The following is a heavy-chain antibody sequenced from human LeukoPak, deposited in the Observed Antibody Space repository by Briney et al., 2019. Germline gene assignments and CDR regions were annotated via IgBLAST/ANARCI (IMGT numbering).Heavy chain of an antibody. CDR2: IYTSGST. D-gene: IGHD1-26*01. J-gene: IGHJ5*02. Sequence: SETLSLTCTVSGGSISSYYWSWIRQPPGKGLEWIGYIYTSGSTNYNPSLKSRVTISVDTSKNQFSLKLSSVTAADTAVYYCARLSTASPLNWFDPWGQGTLVTVSS. V-gene: IGHV4-4*09. CDR3: ARLSTASPLNWFDP. CDR1: GGSISSYY.